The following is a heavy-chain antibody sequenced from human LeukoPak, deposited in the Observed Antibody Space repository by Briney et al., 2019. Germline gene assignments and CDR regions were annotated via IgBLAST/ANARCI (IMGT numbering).Heavy chain of an antibody. CDR3: AREFIGSSAFDP. J-gene: IGHJ5*02. D-gene: IGHD1-26*01. CDR2: INHSGST. Sequence: PSETLSLTCAVYGGSFSGYYWSWIRQPPGKGLEWIGEINHSGSTNYNPSLKSRVTISVDTSKNQFSLKLSSVTAADTAVYYCAREFIGSSAFDPWGQGTLVTVSS. CDR1: GGSFSGYY. V-gene: IGHV4-34*01.